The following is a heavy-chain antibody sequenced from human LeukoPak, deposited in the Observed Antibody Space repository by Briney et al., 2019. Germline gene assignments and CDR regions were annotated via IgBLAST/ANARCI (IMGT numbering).Heavy chain of an antibody. V-gene: IGHV3-23*01. Sequence: GGSLRLSCAASGFTFSSYAMSWVRQAPGKGLEWVSAISGSGGSTYYADSVKGRFTISRDNSKNTLYLQMNSLRAEDTAVYYCARDSKRRGSYSDYWGQGTLVTVSS. D-gene: IGHD1-26*01. CDR2: ISGSGGST. CDR1: GFTFSSYA. J-gene: IGHJ4*02. CDR3: ARDSKRRGSYSDY.